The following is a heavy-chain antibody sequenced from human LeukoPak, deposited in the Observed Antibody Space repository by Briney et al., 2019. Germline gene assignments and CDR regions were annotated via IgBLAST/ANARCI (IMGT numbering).Heavy chain of an antibody. V-gene: IGHV4-59*01. CDR2: IYYSGST. J-gene: IGHJ6*03. CDR3: ARDRIAARPPYYYYMDV. CDR1: GGSISSYY. Sequence: PSETLSLTCTVSGGSISSYYWSWIRQPSGKGLEWIGYIYYSGSTNYNPSLKSRVTISVDTSKNQFSLKLSSVTAADTAVYYCARDRIAARPPYYYYMDVWGKGTTVTVSS. D-gene: IGHD6-6*01.